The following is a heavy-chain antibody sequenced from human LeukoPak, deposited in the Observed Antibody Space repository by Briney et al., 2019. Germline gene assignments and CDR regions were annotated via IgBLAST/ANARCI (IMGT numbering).Heavy chain of an antibody. CDR2: INPNSGNT. V-gene: IGHV1-8*02. CDR1: GYTFTGYY. CDR3: ARGRMYSSSWYNWFDP. J-gene: IGHJ5*02. Sequence: ASVKVSCKASGYTFTGYYMHWVRQAPGQGLEWMGWINPNSGNTGYAQKFQGRVTMTRNTSITTAYMELRSLKSDDTAVYYCARGRMYSSSWYNWFDPWGQGTLVTVSS. D-gene: IGHD6-13*01.